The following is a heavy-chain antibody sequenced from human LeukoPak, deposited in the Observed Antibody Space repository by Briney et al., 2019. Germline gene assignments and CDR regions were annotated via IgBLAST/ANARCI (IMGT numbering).Heavy chain of an antibody. Sequence: SETLSLTCTVSGGSFSSGSYYWSWIRQPAGKGLEWIGRIYTSGSTNYNPSLKSRVTISVDTSKNQFSLKLSSLTAADTAVYYCARELKGYYFDYWGQGTLVTVSS. J-gene: IGHJ4*02. CDR1: GGSFSSGSYY. V-gene: IGHV4-61*02. CDR2: IYTSGST. CDR3: ARELKGYYFDY.